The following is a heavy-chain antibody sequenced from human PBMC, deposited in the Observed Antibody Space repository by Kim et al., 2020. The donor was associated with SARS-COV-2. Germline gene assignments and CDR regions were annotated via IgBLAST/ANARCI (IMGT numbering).Heavy chain of an antibody. V-gene: IGHV4-31*02. Sequence: PSRKSRVTISVDTSKNQFSLKLSSVTAADTAVYYCARGPSYDSSGRLFDPWGQGTLVTVSS. CDR3: ARGPSYDSSGRLFDP. J-gene: IGHJ5*02. D-gene: IGHD3-22*01.